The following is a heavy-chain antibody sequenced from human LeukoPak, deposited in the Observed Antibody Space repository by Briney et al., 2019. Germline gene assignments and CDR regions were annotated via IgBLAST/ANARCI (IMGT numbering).Heavy chain of an antibody. CDR1: GGTFSSYA. V-gene: IGHV1-69*04. CDR3: AREWGYPDYP. Sequence: VASVKLSCTASGGTFSSYAISWVRQAPGQGLEWMGRIIPIFGIANYAQKFQGRVTITADKSTSTAYMELSSLRSEDTAVYYCAREWGYPDYPWGQGTLVTVSS. CDR2: IIPIFGIA. D-gene: IGHD5-18*01. J-gene: IGHJ5*02.